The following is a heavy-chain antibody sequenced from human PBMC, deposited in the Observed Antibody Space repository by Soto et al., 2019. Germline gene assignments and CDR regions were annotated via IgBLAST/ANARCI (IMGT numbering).Heavy chain of an antibody. J-gene: IGHJ4*02. D-gene: IGHD3-3*01. CDR2: IIPLFGTS. CDR3: ARLPLRITVFGKVLGYSDS. V-gene: IGHV1-69*06. Sequence: VQLVQSGAEVKTPGSSVTVSCTPSGGSFNDYAFSWVRQAPGQGLEWLGGIIPLFGTSDYSQSFRDRATITAVKSTSTVFLELRSLTSQDTAVYYCARLPLRITVFGKVLGYSDSWGQGSLITVSS. CDR1: GGSFNDYA.